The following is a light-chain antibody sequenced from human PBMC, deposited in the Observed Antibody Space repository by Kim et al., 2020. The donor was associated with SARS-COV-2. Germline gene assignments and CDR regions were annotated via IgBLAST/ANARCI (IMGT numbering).Light chain of an antibody. CDR3: NSRDSSGNHWV. Sequence: LGQTVTITCQGDRLRSYYASWYQQKPGQAPVLVIYGKNNRPSGIPDRFSGSSSGNTASLTITGAQAEDEADYYCNSRDSSGNHWVFGGGTKLTVL. J-gene: IGLJ3*02. CDR1: RLRSYY. CDR2: GKN. V-gene: IGLV3-19*01.